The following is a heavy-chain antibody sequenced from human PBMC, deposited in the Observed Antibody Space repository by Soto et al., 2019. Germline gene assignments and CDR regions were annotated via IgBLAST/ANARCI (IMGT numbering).Heavy chain of an antibody. CDR3: AKEGGAAAAGTDYGMDV. D-gene: IGHD6-13*01. Sequence: GGSLRLSCAASGFTFSSYGMHWVRQAPGNGLEWVAVISYDGSNKYYADSVKGRFTISRDNSKNTLYLQMNSLRAEDTAVYYCAKEGGAAAAGTDYGMDVWGQGTTVTVSS. CDR1: GFTFSSYG. J-gene: IGHJ6*02. CDR2: ISYDGSNK. V-gene: IGHV3-30*18.